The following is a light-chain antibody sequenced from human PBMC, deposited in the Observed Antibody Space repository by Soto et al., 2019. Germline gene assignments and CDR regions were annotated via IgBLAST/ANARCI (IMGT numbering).Light chain of an antibody. V-gene: IGLV2-23*01. Sequence: QSALTQPASVSGSPGQSITISCTGTSSDVGTYNLVSWYQQHPGKGPKLMIYQGTNRPSGASNRFSGSKSGNTASLTISDLQAEDEADYVCCSYAADRIYVFGSGTKVTVL. CDR2: QGT. CDR1: SSDVGTYNL. J-gene: IGLJ1*01. CDR3: CSYAADRIYV.